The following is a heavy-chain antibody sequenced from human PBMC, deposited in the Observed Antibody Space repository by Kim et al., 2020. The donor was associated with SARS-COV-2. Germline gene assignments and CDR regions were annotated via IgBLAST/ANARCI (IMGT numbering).Heavy chain of an antibody. CDR2: IYHSGST. V-gene: IGHV4-4*02. D-gene: IGHD3-22*01. J-gene: IGHJ4*02. CDR1: GGSISSSNW. Sequence: SETLSLTCAVSGGSISSSNWWSWVRQPPGKGLEWIGEIYHSGSTNYNPSLKSRVTISVDKSKNQFSLKLSSVTAADTAVYYCASFGNYDSSGYYYRSVDYWGQGTLVTVSS. CDR3: ASFGNYDSSGYYYRSVDY.